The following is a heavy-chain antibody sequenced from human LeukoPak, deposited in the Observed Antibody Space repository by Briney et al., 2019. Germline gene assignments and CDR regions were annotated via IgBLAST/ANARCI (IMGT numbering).Heavy chain of an antibody. CDR3: ARSIAAFDY. Sequence: PSETLSLTCTVSGGSINSYYWSWIRQPPGKGLEWIGYIYYSGSTNYNPSLKSRVTISVDTSKNQFSLKLSSVTAADTAVYYCARSIAAFDYWGQGTLVTVSS. CDR2: IYYSGST. V-gene: IGHV4-59*01. J-gene: IGHJ4*02. D-gene: IGHD6-6*01. CDR1: GGSINSYY.